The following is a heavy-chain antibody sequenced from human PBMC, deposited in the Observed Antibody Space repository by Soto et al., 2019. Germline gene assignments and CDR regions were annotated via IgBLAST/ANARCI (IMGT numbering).Heavy chain of an antibody. V-gene: IGHV4-59*08. J-gene: IGHJ3*02. CDR2: IYYSGST. Sequence: PSENLSLTCTVSGGSISSYYWSWIRQPPGKGLEWIGYIYYSGSTNYNPSLKSRVTISVDTSKNQFSLKLSSVTAADTAVYYCARRDSDAFDIWGQGTMVT. CDR1: GGSISSYY. CDR3: ARRDSDAFDI.